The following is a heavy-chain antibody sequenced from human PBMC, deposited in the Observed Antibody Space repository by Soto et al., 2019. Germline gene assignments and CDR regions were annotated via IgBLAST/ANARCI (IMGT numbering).Heavy chain of an antibody. V-gene: IGHV1-8*01. CDR3: ARGYVWGSYRGADLDY. Sequence: QVQLVQSGAEVKKPGASVKVSCKASGYTFTSYDINWVRQATGQGLEWMGWMNPNSGNTGYAQKGQGRVTMTXXTXIXXAYMELSSLRSEDTAVYYCARGYVWGSYRGADLDYWGQGTLVTVSS. CDR2: MNPNSGNT. J-gene: IGHJ4*02. CDR1: GYTFTSYD. D-gene: IGHD3-16*02.